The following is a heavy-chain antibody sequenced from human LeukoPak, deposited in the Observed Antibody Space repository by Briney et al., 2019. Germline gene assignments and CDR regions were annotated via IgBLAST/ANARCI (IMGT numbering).Heavy chain of an antibody. CDR3: ARGGFGLGVGATRGLNWFDP. D-gene: IGHD1-26*01. V-gene: IGHV1-46*01. CDR2: INPNGGTT. CDR1: GYPFTGYY. J-gene: IGHJ5*02. Sequence: ASVKVSCKASGYPFTGYYIHWVRQAPGQGLEWMGRINPNGGTTTSAQKFQGRVTITRDTSTSTVYMELRSLRSEDTAVYYCARGGFGLGVGATRGLNWFDPWGQGTLVTVSS.